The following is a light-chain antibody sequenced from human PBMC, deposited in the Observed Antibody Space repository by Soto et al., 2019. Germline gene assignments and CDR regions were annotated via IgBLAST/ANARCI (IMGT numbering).Light chain of an antibody. CDR3: QQYNTWTWT. Sequence: EIVMTQSPATLSVSAGERVTLSCRASQSVSFYLAWYQQKPGQAPRLLIYGASTRATGIPARFSGSGSGTEFTLTISSLQSEDFAVYQCQQYNTWTWTFGQGTKVDIK. CDR1: QSVSFY. CDR2: GAS. V-gene: IGKV3-15*01. J-gene: IGKJ1*01.